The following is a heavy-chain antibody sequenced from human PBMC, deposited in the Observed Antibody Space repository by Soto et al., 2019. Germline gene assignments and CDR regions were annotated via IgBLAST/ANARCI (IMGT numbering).Heavy chain of an antibody. J-gene: IGHJ4*02. Sequence: SETLSLTCTVPGDSITSYYWSWIRQSPGKGLEWIGYIYYSGSTYYNPSLESRVTISVDTSKNQFSLKLSSVTAADTAVYYCARRAAAGGSSSILFDYWGQGTLVTVSS. CDR2: IYYSGST. D-gene: IGHD6-6*01. V-gene: IGHV4-59*12. CDR1: GDSITSYY. CDR3: ARRAAAGGSSSILFDY.